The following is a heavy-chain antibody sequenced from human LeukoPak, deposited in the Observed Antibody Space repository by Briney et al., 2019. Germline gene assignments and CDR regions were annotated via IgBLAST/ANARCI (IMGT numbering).Heavy chain of an antibody. J-gene: IGHJ5*02. CDR3: ARAARVYNWFDP. V-gene: IGHV1-46*03. CDR2: INPSGGST. CDR1: GYTFTSYY. Sequence: ASVKVSCKASGYTFTSYYMHWVRQAPGQGLEWMGIINPSGGSTSYAQKFQGRVTMTRDTSTSTVYMELSSLRSEDPAVYYCARAARVYNWFDPWGQGTLVTVSS. D-gene: IGHD3-3*01.